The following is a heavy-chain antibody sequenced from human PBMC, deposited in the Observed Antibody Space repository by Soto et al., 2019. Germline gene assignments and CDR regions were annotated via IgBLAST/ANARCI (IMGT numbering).Heavy chain of an antibody. Sequence: SETLSLTCTVSGGSITTYYWSWIRQPPGKGLEWIGYIFYSGRTTYNPSLKGRVSISIDTSKNQFSLNLTSVTAADTAVYYCARDYGDYVLHFWGRGTLVTVS. CDR3: ARDYGDYVLHF. CDR2: IFYSGRT. D-gene: IGHD4-17*01. V-gene: IGHV4-59*01. J-gene: IGHJ4*02. CDR1: GGSITTYY.